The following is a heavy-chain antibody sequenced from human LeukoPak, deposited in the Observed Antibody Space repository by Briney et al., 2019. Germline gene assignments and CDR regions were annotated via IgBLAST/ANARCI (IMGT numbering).Heavy chain of an antibody. D-gene: IGHD2-15*01. CDR3: ARDQPDVGPLGY. Sequence: GASVKVSCKASGYTFTGYYVQWVRQAPGQGLEWMGWINPNNGGTNYAQKFQGRVTMTRDTSINTAYMELSRLRFDDTAVYYCARDQPDVGPLGYWGQGSLVTVSS. CDR1: GYTFTGYY. CDR2: INPNNGGT. J-gene: IGHJ4*02. V-gene: IGHV1-2*02.